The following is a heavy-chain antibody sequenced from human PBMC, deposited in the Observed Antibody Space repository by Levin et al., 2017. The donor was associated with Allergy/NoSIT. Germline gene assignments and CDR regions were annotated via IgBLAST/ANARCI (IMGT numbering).Heavy chain of an antibody. J-gene: IGHJ4*02. V-gene: IGHV4-4*02. D-gene: IGHD4-17*01. Sequence: PSETLSLTCAVSGGSISSSNWWSWVRQPPGKGLEWIGEIYHSGSTNYNPSLKSRVTISVDKSKNQFSLKLSSVTAADTAVYYCARDPLPHDYGDYGSPIDYWGQGTLVTVSS. CDR2: IYHSGST. CDR1: GGSISSSNW. CDR3: ARDPLPHDYGDYGSPIDY.